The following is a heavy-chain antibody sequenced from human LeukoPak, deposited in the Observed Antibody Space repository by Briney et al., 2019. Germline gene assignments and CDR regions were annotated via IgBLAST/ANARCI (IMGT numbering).Heavy chain of an antibody. CDR3: ARGTTVTTWFDY. CDR2: IYTSGST. J-gene: IGHJ4*02. D-gene: IGHD4-17*01. CDR1: GGSISSGSYY. V-gene: IGHV4-61*02. Sequence: SETLSLTCTVSGGSISSGSYYWSWIRQPAGKGLEWIGRIYTSGSTTYNPSLKSRVTISVDTSKNQFSLKLSSVTAADTAVYYCARGTTVTTWFDYWGQGTLVTVSS.